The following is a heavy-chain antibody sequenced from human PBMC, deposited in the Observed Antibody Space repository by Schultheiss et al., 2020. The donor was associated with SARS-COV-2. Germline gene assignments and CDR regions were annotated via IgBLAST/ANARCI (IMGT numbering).Heavy chain of an antibody. CDR1: GFSFSSYW. D-gene: IGHD6-19*01. Sequence: GGSLRLSCAASGFSFSSYWMHWVRQAPGKGLVWVSRINSDGSSTTYADSVKGRFTISRDNAKNTLYLQMNSLRAEDTAVYYCARVRAVDWFDPWGQGTLVTVSS. J-gene: IGHJ5*02. CDR2: INSDGSST. V-gene: IGHV3-74*01. CDR3: ARVRAVDWFDP.